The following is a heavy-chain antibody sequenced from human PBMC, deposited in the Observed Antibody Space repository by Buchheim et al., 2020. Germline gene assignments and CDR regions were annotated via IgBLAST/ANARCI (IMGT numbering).Heavy chain of an antibody. CDR2: IQSTADGGTR. V-gene: IGHV3-15*05. CDR3: TREHHYCYGGRCYWFLDY. Sequence: EVQLVESGGGLVKPGRSLRLSCAASGFSFSNAWMSWVRQAPGKGLEWVGRIQSTADGGTRDYAAPVKGRFTISRDDSKSTLYLQLNSLKTEDTAVYYCTREHHYCYGGRCYWFLDYWGQGIL. CDR1: GFSFSNAW. D-gene: IGHD2-15*01. J-gene: IGHJ4*02.